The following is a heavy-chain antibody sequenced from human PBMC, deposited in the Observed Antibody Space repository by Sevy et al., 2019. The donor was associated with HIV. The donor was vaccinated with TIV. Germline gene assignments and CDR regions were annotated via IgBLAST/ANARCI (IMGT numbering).Heavy chain of an antibody. J-gene: IGHJ4*02. Sequence: SETLSLTCAVYGGSFSGDFWSWIRQPPGKGPEGIGEINHRGATSYNSLFKSRVSISIDTSRKQFSLKLTSVTAADTAVYYCARAAIAAPGAPFDDWGQGTLVTVSS. CDR1: GGSFSGDF. CDR3: ARAAIAAPGAPFDD. CDR2: INHRGAT. V-gene: IGHV4-34*01. D-gene: IGHD6-13*01.